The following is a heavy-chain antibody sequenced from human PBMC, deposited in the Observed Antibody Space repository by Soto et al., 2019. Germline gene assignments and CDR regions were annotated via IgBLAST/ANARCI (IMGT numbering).Heavy chain of an antibody. CDR3: ARGRDGFGVERYYYYYMDV. D-gene: IGHD3-3*01. CDR2: IIPILGIA. CDR1: GGTFSSYT. J-gene: IGHJ6*03. Sequence: QVQLVQSGAEVKKPGSSVKVSCKASGGTFSSYTISWVRQAPGQGLEWMGRIIPILGIANYAQKFQGRVTITAEKSTSTAYMELSSLRSEDTAVYYCARGRDGFGVERYYYYYMDVWGKGTTVTVSS. V-gene: IGHV1-69*02.